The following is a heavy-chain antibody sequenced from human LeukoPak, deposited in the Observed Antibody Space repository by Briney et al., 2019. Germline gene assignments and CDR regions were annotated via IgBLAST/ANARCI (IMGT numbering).Heavy chain of an antibody. CDR1: GGSISSYY. CDR3: ARGIAARRPQYYYGMDV. V-gene: IGHV4-59*12. J-gene: IGHJ6*02. D-gene: IGHD6-6*01. Sequence: SETLSLTCTVSGGSISSYYWSWIRQPPGKGLEWIGYIYYSGSTNYNPSLKSRVTISVDTSKNQFSLKLSSVTAADTAVYYCARGIAARRPQYYYGMDVWGQGTTVTVSS. CDR2: IYYSGST.